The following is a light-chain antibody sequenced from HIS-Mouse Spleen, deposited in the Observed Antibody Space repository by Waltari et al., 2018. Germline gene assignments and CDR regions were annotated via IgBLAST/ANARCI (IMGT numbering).Light chain of an antibody. CDR2: EGS. Sequence: QSALTQPASVSGSPGQSITISCTGTSRDVGSYKRVSLYQQHQGKAPKLMIYEGSKRPSGVSNRFSGSKSGNTASLTVSGLQAEDEADYYCSSYAGSNNLGVFGTGTKVTVL. V-gene: IGLV2-14*02. CDR1: SRDVGSYKR. CDR3: SSYAGSNNLGV. J-gene: IGLJ1*01.